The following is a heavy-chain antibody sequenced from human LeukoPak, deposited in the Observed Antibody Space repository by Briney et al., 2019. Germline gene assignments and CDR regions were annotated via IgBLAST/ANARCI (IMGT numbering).Heavy chain of an antibody. Sequence: SMKVSCKASGGTFSSYAISWVRQAPGQGLEWMGRIIPILGIANYAQRFQGRVTITADKSTSTAYMELSSLRSEDTAVYYCARVPGQWLVPVYYYYYGMDVWGQGTTVTVSS. CDR3: ARVPGQWLVPVYYYYYGMDV. V-gene: IGHV1-69*04. D-gene: IGHD6-19*01. J-gene: IGHJ6*02. CDR2: IIPILGIA. CDR1: GGTFSSYA.